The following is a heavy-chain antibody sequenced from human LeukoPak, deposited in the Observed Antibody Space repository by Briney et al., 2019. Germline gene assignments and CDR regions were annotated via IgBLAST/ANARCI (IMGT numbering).Heavy chain of an antibody. CDR2: IWYDGSNK. V-gene: IGHV3-33*01. CDR1: GFTFSSYG. CDR3: ARDEDSWYFDY. Sequence: GGSLRLSCAASGFTFSSYGMHWVRQAPGKGLEWVAVIWYDGSNKYYADSVKGRFTISRDNSKNTLYLQMNSLRAEDTAVYYCARDEDSWYFDYWGQGTLVTVSS. D-gene: IGHD6-13*01. J-gene: IGHJ4*02.